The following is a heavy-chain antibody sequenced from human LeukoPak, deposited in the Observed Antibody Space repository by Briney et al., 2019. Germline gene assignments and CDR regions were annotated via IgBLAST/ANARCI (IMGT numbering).Heavy chain of an antibody. CDR1: GFIYRRYA. Sequence: GGSLRLSCAASGFIYRRYAMSWVRQARGKGLEWVSAIRGRGGSTYYADSVRGGYTISRDNSKNTLYLKMNSLRAEDTAVYYCAKEGTDYYDSSELDYWGQGTLVTVSS. CDR2: IRGRGGST. J-gene: IGHJ4*02. D-gene: IGHD3-22*01. CDR3: AKEGTDYYDSSELDY. V-gene: IGHV3-23*01.